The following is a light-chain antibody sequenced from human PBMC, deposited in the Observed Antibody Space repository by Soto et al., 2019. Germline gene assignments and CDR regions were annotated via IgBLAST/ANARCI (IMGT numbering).Light chain of an antibody. Sequence: EIVMTQSPATLSVSPGERATLSCRASQSVSSKLAWFQQKPGQAPSLLIYGVSTRATGVPVRFSGSGSGTEFTLTVNSLQSEDLGVYYCQQDSSWPLTFGGGTKV. J-gene: IGKJ4*01. CDR2: GVS. V-gene: IGKV3-15*01. CDR3: QQDSSWPLT. CDR1: QSVSSK.